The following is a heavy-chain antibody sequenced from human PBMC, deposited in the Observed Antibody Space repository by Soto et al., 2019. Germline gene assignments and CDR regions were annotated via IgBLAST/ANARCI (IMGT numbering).Heavy chain of an antibody. CDR3: ARGRDYGAEIRRWYFDL. CDR1: GYTFTSYD. J-gene: IGHJ2*01. CDR2: MNPHSGNT. D-gene: IGHD4-17*01. V-gene: IGHV1-8*02. Sequence: GASLKVSCKASGYTFTSYDIHWVRQATGQGLEWMGWMNPHSGNTGYAQKFQDRVTMTRNTSISTAYMELSSLRSEDTAVYYCARGRDYGAEIRRWYFDLWGRGTMVTVSS.